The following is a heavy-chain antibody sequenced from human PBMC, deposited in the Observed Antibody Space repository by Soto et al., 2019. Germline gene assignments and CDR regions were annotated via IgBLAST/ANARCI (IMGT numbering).Heavy chain of an antibody. J-gene: IGHJ4*02. CDR2: IWSDGNNR. V-gene: IGHV3-33*01. D-gene: IGHD1-1*01. CDR1: GFMFSNHG. CDR3: VRGDNWNDEASDY. Sequence: SGFMFSNHGMHWVRQAPGKGLEWVAVIWSDGNNRYYADSVKGRFTISRDNSKNTVYLQMNSLRAEDTAVYYCVRGDNWNDEASDYWGQGTLVTVSS.